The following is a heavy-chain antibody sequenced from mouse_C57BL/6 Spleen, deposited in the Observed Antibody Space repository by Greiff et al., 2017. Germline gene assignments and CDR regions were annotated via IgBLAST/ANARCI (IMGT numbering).Heavy chain of an antibody. D-gene: IGHD3-1*01. CDR3: ANSAWFAY. J-gene: IGHJ3*01. V-gene: IGHV1-82*01. Sequence: QVQLQQSGPELVKPGASVKISCKASGYAFSSSWMNWVKQRPGTGLEWIGRIYPGDGDTNYNGKFKGKATLTADKSSSTAYMQLSSLTSEDSAVYFCANSAWFAYWGQGTLVTVSA. CDR2: IYPGDGDT. CDR1: GYAFSSSW.